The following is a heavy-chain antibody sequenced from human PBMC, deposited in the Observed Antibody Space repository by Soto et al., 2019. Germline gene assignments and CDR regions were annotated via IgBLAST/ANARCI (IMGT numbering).Heavy chain of an antibody. Sequence: EVQLVESGGGLVQPGRSLRLSCAASGFTFDDYGMHWVRQAPGKGLEWVSGISWNGGTTDYADSVKGRFTISRDNTKNSVYLQMNSLRVDDTALYSCAKISGSSNLDIWGQGTMFTVSS. CDR1: GFTFDDYG. V-gene: IGHV3-9*01. J-gene: IGHJ3*02. CDR2: ISWNGGTT. D-gene: IGHD1-26*01. CDR3: AKISGSSNLDI.